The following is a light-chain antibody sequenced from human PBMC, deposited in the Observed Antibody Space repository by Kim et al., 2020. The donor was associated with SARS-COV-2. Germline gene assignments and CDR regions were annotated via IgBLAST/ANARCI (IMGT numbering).Light chain of an antibody. CDR2: GAS. CDR1: QDIRND. J-gene: IGKJ5*01. Sequence: ASVGDRVTITCRASQDIRNDLGWYQQNPGRAPKRLIYGASSLQSGVPSRFSGSGSGTDFTLTISSLQPEDFATYYCQQSYSTPITFGQGTRLEIK. V-gene: IGKV1-39*01. CDR3: QQSYSTPIT.